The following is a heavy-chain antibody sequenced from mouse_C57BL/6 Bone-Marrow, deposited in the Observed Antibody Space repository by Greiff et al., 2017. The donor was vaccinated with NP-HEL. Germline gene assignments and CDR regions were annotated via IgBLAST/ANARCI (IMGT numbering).Heavy chain of an antibody. CDR2: IYPRSGNT. CDR3: ARPLYHWTKVYYFDY. D-gene: IGHD1-3*01. Sequence: VQLQQSGAELARPGASVKLSCKASGYTFTSYGISWVKQRTGQGLEWIGEIYPRSGNTYYNETFKGKATLTADKSSSTAYMELRSLTSEDSAVYFCARPLYHWTKVYYFDYWGQGTTLTVSS. J-gene: IGHJ2*01. CDR1: GYTFTSYG. V-gene: IGHV1-81*01.